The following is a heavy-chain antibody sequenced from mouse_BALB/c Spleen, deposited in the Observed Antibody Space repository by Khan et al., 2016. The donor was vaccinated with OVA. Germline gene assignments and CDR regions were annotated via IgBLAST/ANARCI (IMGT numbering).Heavy chain of an antibody. CDR3: TRDRIDY. CDR1: GYTFTTYW. V-gene: IGHV1-7*01. J-gene: IGHJ2*01. Sequence: QVQLKQSGAELAKPGASVKMSCKTSGYTFTTYWMHWVKQRPGQGLEWIGYINPTSGHTDYNEKFKDKATLSADKSSSTAYMQLSSLTSEDSAVYYCTRDRIDYGGQGTTLTVSS. CDR2: INPTSGHT.